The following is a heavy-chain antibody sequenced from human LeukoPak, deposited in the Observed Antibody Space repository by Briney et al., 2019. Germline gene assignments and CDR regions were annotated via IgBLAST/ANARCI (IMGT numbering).Heavy chain of an antibody. Sequence: GGSLRLSCAASGFTFDDYAMHWGRQAPGKGLEWVSLISGDGGSTYYADSVKGRFTISRDNSKNSLYLQMNSLRTEDTALYYCAKDILGGYGYGYGPGSYYYYGMDVWGQGTTVTVSS. D-gene: IGHD5-18*01. J-gene: IGHJ6*02. V-gene: IGHV3-43*02. CDR2: ISGDGGST. CDR3: AKDILGGYGYGYGPGSYYYYGMDV. CDR1: GFTFDDYA.